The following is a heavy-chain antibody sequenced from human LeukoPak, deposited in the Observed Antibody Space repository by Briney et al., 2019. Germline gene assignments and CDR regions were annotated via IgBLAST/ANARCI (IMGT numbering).Heavy chain of an antibody. D-gene: IGHD3-22*01. CDR3: ARDNQYGSSGYYPHGY. V-gene: IGHV1-2*02. Sequence: ASVKVSCKASGYTFTGYYMHWVRQAPGQGLEWMGWINPNSGGTNYAQKLQGRVTMTTDTSTSTAYMELRSLRSDDTAVYYCARDNQYGSSGYYPHGYWGQGTLVTVSS. CDR1: GYTFTGYY. J-gene: IGHJ4*02. CDR2: INPNSGGT.